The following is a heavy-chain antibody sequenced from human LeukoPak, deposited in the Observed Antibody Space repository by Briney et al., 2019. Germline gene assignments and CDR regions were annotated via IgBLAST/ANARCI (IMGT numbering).Heavy chain of an antibody. V-gene: IGHV3-48*02. CDR1: GXTFNSYS. D-gene: IGHD2-8*01. Sequence: GGSLRLSCAASGXTFNSYSMNWVRRAPGKGLEWVSYISSGSSTIYYADSVKGEFTISRDNAKNSLYLQMNSLRDEDTAVYYCARGLVSAFDCWGQGTLVTVSS. CDR3: ARGLVSAFDC. J-gene: IGHJ4*02. CDR2: ISSGSSTI.